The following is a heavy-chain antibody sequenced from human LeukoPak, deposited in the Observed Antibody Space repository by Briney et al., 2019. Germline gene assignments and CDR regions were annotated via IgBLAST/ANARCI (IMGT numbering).Heavy chain of an antibody. J-gene: IGHJ4*02. Sequence: GGSLRLSCAASGFTFSSYGMHWVRQAPGKGLEWVAVISYDGSNKYYADSVKGRFTISRDNSKNTLYLQMNSLRAEDTAVYYCAKDPRPKYYYDSSGYFFGWGQGTLATVSS. CDR3: AKDPRPKYYYDSSGYFFG. CDR2: ISYDGSNK. D-gene: IGHD3-22*01. V-gene: IGHV3-30*18. CDR1: GFTFSSYG.